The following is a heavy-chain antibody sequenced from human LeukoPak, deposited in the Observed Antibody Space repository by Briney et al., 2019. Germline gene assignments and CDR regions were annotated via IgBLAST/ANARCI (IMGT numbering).Heavy chain of an antibody. CDR1: GGSISSYY. CDR3: ARGDSYGIDY. CDR2: IYYSGST. J-gene: IGHJ4*02. D-gene: IGHD5-18*01. Sequence: PSETLSLTCTVSGGSISSYYWSWIRQPPGKGLEWIGYIYYSGSTSYNPSLKSRVTISVDTSKNQFSLKLSSVTAADTAVYYCARGDSYGIDYWGQGTLVTVSS. V-gene: IGHV4-59*01.